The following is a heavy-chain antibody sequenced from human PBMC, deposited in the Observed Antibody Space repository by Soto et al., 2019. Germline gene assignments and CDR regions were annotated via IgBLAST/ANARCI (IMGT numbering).Heavy chain of an antibody. CDR2: ISAYNGNT. CDR3: GRDIVVVPAAIPVGRYYYYYGMDV. J-gene: IGHJ6*02. Sequence: ALVKVSCKASGYTFTSCGISWVRQAPGQGLEWMGWISAYNGNTNYAQKLQGRVTMTTDTSTSTAYMELRSLRSDDTAVYYCGRDIVVVPAAIPVGRYYYYYGMDVWGQGIGVTVSS. CDR1: GYTFTSCG. V-gene: IGHV1-18*01. D-gene: IGHD2-2*02.